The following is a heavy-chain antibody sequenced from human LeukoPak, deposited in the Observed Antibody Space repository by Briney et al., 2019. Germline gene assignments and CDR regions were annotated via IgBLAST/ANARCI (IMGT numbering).Heavy chain of an antibody. CDR3: ARDLDSCGWELFDY. Sequence: ASVKVSCKASGYTFTSYGISWVRQAPGQGLEWMGWISAYNGNTNYAQKLQGRVTMTTDTSTSTAYMVLRSLRSDDTAVYYCARDLDSCGWELFDYWGQGTLVTVSS. V-gene: IGHV1-18*01. CDR2: ISAYNGNT. J-gene: IGHJ4*02. CDR1: GYTFTSYG. D-gene: IGHD6-19*01.